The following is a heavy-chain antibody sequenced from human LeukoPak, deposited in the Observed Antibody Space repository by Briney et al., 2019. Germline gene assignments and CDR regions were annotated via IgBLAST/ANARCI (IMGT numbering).Heavy chain of an antibody. D-gene: IGHD3-3*01. V-gene: IGHV3-48*01. CDR2: ISSSSSII. J-gene: IGHJ4*02. Sequence: PGGSLRLSCAASGFTFSSFSMNWVRQAPGKGLEWVSYISSSSSIIYYADSVKGRFTISRDNAKNSLYLQMNSLRAEDTAVYYCARDYDFWSGYYTGIFDYWAREPWSPSPQ. CDR3: ARDYDFWSGYYTGIFDY. CDR1: GFTFSSFS.